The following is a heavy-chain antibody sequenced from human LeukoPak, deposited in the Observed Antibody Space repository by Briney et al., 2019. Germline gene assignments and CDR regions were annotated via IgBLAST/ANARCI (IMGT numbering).Heavy chain of an antibody. CDR3: AKDSVELLWFGELLGGQAFDI. CDR2: ISGSGGST. J-gene: IGHJ3*02. CDR1: GFTFSSYA. D-gene: IGHD3-10*01. Sequence: GGSLRLSCAASGFTFSSYAMSWVRQAPGKGLEWVSAISGSGGSTYYADSVKGRFTISRDNSKNTLYLQMNSLRAEDTAVYYCAKDSVELLWFGELLGGQAFDIWGQGTMVTVSS. V-gene: IGHV3-23*01.